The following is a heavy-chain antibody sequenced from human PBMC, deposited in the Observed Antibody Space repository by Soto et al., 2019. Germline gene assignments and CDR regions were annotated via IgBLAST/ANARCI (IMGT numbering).Heavy chain of an antibody. CDR1: GYTFTSYY. V-gene: IGHV1-46*01. CDR2: INPSGGST. J-gene: IGHJ4*02. CDR3: ARDKYSGSYSYSFDY. D-gene: IGHD1-26*01. Sequence: GAAVKVSCKASGYTFTSYYMHWVRQAPGQGLEWMGIINPSGGSTSYAQKFQGRVTMTRDTSTSTVYMELSSLRSEDTAVYYCARDKYSGSYSYSFDYWGQATLLTLSS.